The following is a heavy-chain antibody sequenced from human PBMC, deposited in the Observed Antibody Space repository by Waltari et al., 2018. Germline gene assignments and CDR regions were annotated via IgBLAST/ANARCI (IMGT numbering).Heavy chain of an antibody. Sequence: QVQLQESGPGLVKPSETLSLTCAVSGYSISSGYYWGWIRQPPGKGLEWIGSIYHIRCTYYNPSLKGRVTISVDTSKNQFSLKLSSVTAADTAVYYCARSDFWSGYYGIFDYWGQGTLVTVSS. D-gene: IGHD3-3*01. CDR2: IYHIRCT. J-gene: IGHJ4*02. CDR1: GYSISSGYY. V-gene: IGHV4-38-2*01. CDR3: ARSDFWSGYYGIFDY.